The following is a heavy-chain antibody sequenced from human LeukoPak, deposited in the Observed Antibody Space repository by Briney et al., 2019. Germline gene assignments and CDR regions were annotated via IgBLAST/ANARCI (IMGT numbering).Heavy chain of an antibody. Sequence: PGGSLRLSCAASDFIFSDYSINWVRQAPGKGLEWVSCISGSSSSIYYADSVKGRFTISRDNAKNSLYLQMNSLRAEDTAVYYCARDQPMYYYDSSGYYKNAFDIWGQGTMVTVSS. CDR1: DFIFSDYS. D-gene: IGHD3-22*01. CDR3: ARDQPMYYYDSSGYYKNAFDI. V-gene: IGHV3-21*01. CDR2: ISGSSSSI. J-gene: IGHJ3*02.